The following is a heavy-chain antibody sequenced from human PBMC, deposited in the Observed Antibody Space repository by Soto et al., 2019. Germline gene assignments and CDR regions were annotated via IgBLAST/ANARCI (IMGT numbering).Heavy chain of an antibody. V-gene: IGHV5-51*01. CDR3: ARRGIAARLFDP. Sequence: DSLMIYCQGSGCSFTSYWIGWVRQMPGKGLEWMGIIYPGDSDTRYSPSFQGQVTISADKSISTAYLQWSSLKGSDTAMYYCARRGIAARLFDPWGQGTLVTVSS. CDR2: IYPGDSDT. J-gene: IGHJ5*02. D-gene: IGHD6-6*01. CDR1: GCSFTSYW.